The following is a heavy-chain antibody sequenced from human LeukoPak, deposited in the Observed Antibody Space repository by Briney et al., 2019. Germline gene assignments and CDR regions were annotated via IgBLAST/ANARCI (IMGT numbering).Heavy chain of an antibody. CDR1: GFTFDDYA. J-gene: IGHJ5*02. CDR2: ISWNSGSI. Sequence: GGSLRLSCAASGFTFDDYAMHWVRQAPGKGLEWVSGISWNSGSIGYADSVKGRFTISRDNAKNSLYLQMNSLRAEDTALYYCATIHRLGYCSGGSCYSSNWFDPWGQGTLVTVSS. V-gene: IGHV3-9*01. D-gene: IGHD2-15*01. CDR3: ATIHRLGYCSGGSCYSSNWFDP.